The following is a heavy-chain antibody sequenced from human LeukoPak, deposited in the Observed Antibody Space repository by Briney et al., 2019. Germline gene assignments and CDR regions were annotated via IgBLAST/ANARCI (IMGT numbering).Heavy chain of an antibody. Sequence: GGTLRLSCTASGFKFHNYAIHWVRQGPGKGLEWVSGISWNNETLDYADSVKGRFTISRDNTKNSVYLQMNSLKDEDTALYYCARDWGSSGWFYFDSWGQGTLVTVSS. J-gene: IGHJ4*02. D-gene: IGHD6-19*01. CDR1: GFKFHNYA. CDR3: ARDWGSSGWFYFDS. V-gene: IGHV3-9*01. CDR2: ISWNNETL.